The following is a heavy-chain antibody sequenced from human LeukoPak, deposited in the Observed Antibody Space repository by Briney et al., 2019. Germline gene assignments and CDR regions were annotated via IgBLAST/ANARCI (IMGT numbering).Heavy chain of an antibody. V-gene: IGHV3-21*04. CDR2: ISSSSYI. D-gene: IGHD1-26*01. CDR3: AKGDQWELLDY. Sequence: GGSLRLSCAASGFTFSSYSMNWVRQAPGKGLEWVSSISSSSYIYYADSVKGRFTISRENSKNTLYLQMNSLRAEDTAVYYCAKGDQWELLDYWGQGTLVTVSS. CDR1: GFTFSSYS. J-gene: IGHJ4*02.